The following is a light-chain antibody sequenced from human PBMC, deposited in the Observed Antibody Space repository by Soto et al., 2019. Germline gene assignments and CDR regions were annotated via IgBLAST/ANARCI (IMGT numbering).Light chain of an antibody. CDR1: TGAVTNGHY. CDR2: DTP. Sequence: QSVVTQEPSLTVSPGGTVTLTRGSSTGAVTNGHYPYWFQQKPGQAPRTLIYDTPNRHSWTPARFSGSLLGGKAALTLSGAQPEDEAEYYCLLSYNGPYVFGTGTKVTVL. CDR3: LLSYNGPYV. V-gene: IGLV7-46*01. J-gene: IGLJ1*01.